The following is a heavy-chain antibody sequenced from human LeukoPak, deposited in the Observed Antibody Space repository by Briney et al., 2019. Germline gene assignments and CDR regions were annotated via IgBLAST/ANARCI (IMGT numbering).Heavy chain of an antibody. CDR3: AKELWSGYYTVIDS. J-gene: IGHJ5*01. Sequence: PSETLSLTCTVSGGSISSYYWSWIRQPPGKGLEWIGYIYYSGSTNYNASLKSRVTISVDTSKNQFSLKLSSVTAADTAVYYCAKELWSGYYTVIDSWGQGTLVTVSS. D-gene: IGHD3-3*01. CDR2: IYYSGST. CDR1: GGSISSYY. V-gene: IGHV4-59*01.